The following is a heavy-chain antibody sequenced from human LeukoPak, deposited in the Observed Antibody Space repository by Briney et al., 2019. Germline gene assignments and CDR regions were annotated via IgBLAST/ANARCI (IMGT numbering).Heavy chain of an antibody. Sequence: GGSLRLSCAASGFTFSTYSMNWVRQAPGKGLEWVSSISRSSYHIYYADSVKGRFTISRDNRKNLLHLQMNSLRPDDSAVYYCVKDLGSAITSALALDAWGQGTTVTVSS. CDR1: GFTFSTYS. D-gene: IGHD2-15*01. V-gene: IGHV3-21*04. CDR2: ISRSSYHI. J-gene: IGHJ6*02. CDR3: VKDLGSAITSALALDA.